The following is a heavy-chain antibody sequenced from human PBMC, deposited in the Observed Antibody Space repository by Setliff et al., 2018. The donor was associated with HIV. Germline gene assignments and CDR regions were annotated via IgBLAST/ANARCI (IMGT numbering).Heavy chain of an antibody. CDR1: GFPFRNYT. CDR3: ARDYLYYNLYNGSPVYGMDV. D-gene: IGHD3-3*01. CDR2: ISIGSGGDI. J-gene: IGHJ6*02. V-gene: IGHV3-21*01. Sequence: PGGSLRLSCAASGFPFRNYTVNWVRQAPGRGLEWVSSISIGSGGDIDYADSVQCRITISRDNSKNSQYLQMNSLRGEETAVYYCARDYLYYNLYNGSPVYGMDVWGQGTTVTVSS.